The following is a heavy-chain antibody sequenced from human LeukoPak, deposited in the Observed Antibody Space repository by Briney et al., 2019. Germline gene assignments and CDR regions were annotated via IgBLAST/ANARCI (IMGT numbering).Heavy chain of an antibody. CDR3: ARGRGYVLRFLEWLCYFDY. CDR1: GGSISSSNW. J-gene: IGHJ4*02. Sequence: PSETLSLTCAVSGGSISSSNWWSWVRQPPGKGLEWIGEIYHSGSTNYNPSLKSRVTISVDTSKNQFSLKLSSVTAADTAVYYCARGRGYVLRFLEWLCYFDYWGQGTLVTVSS. D-gene: IGHD3-3*01. V-gene: IGHV4-4*02. CDR2: IYHSGST.